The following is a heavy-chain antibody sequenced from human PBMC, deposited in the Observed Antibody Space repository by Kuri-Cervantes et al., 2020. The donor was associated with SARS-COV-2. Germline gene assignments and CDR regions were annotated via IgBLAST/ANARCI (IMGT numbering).Heavy chain of an antibody. CDR3: ARGHGVSLRPACYYYYYYMDV. J-gene: IGHJ6*03. CDR2: INHSGST. D-gene: IGHD2-8*01. Sequence: GSLRLSCAVYGGSFSGYYWSWIRQPPGKGLEWIGEINHSGSTNYNPSLKSRVTISVDTSKNQFSLKLSSVTAADTAVYYCARGHGVSLRPACYYYYYYMDVWGKGTTVTVSS. CDR1: GGSFSGYY. V-gene: IGHV4-34*01.